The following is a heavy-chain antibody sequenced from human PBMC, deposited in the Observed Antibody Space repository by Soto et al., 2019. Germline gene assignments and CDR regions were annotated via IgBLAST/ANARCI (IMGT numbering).Heavy chain of an antibody. CDR2: INSDGSST. V-gene: IGHV3-74*01. CDR1: GFTFSSYW. J-gene: IGHJ6*03. D-gene: IGHD3-3*01. Sequence: GGSLRLSCAVSGFTFSSYWMHWVRQAPGKGLVWVSRINSDGSSTSYADSVKGRFTISRDNAKNTLYLQMNSLRAEDTAVYYCARDSNYDFWSGLHYYHYYMDVWGKGTTVTVSS. CDR3: ARDSNYDFWSGLHYYHYYMDV.